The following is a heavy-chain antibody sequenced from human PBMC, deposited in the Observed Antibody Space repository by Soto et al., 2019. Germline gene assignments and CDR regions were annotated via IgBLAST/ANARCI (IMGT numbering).Heavy chain of an antibody. Sequence: QVQLQQWGSGLLKPSETLSLTCAIYGGSFSDYYWHWIRQSPGKGLEWIGEIHLSGRVNFTPSLKSRTXXSXXXXXXQFXLTLRSVTAADTAVYFCARTPTRGASAWLDPWGRGHLVTVSS. CDR3: ARTPTRGASAWLDP. J-gene: IGHJ5*02. CDR1: GGSFSDYY. D-gene: IGHD1-26*01. CDR2: IHLSGRV. V-gene: IGHV4-34*01.